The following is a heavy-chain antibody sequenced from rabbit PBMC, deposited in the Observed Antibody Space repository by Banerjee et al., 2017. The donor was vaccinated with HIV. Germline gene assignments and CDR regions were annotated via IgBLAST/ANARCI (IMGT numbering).Heavy chain of an antibody. Sequence: QSLEESGGDLVKPGASLTLTCKASGFDLSNSYWICWVRQAPGKGLEWIACICAGSSGYTHYASWAKGRFTISKTSSTTVTLQMTSLTAADTATYFCAREGYGDGTGDYDLWGPGTLVTVS. CDR2: ICAGSSGYT. J-gene: IGHJ4*01. V-gene: IGHV1S40*01. D-gene: IGHD7-1*01. CDR3: AREGYGDGTGDYDL. CDR1: GFDLSNSYW.